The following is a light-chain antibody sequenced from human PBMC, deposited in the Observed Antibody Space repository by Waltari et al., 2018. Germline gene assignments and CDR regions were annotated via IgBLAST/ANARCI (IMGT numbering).Light chain of an antibody. CDR1: SGHSSNV. CDR3: QTGGHGTWV. CDR2: VNSDGSH. J-gene: IGLJ3*02. Sequence: QLVLTQSPSASASLGASVKPTCTLSSGHSSNVIAWLQQQPEKGPRYLKKVNSDGSHSKGDKIPDRFSGSSSGAEHYLTISSLQSEDEADYYCQTGGHGTWVFGGGTKLTVL. V-gene: IGLV4-69*01.